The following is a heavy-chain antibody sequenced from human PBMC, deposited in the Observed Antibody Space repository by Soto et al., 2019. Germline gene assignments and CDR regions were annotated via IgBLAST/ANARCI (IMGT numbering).Heavy chain of an antibody. Sequence: SETLSLTCTVSGGSISSSSYYWGWIRQPPGKGLEWIGSIYYSGSTYYNPSLKSRVTISVDTSKNQFSLKLSSVTAADTAVYYCARQDSGLTNMDVWGKGTTVTVSS. CDR1: GGSISSSSYY. J-gene: IGHJ6*03. V-gene: IGHV4-39*01. CDR2: IYYSGST. D-gene: IGHD6-25*01. CDR3: ARQDSGLTNMDV.